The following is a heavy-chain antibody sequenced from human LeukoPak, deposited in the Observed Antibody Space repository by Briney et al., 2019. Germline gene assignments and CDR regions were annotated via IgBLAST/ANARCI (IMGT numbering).Heavy chain of an antibody. CDR2: IYEKGGTT. CDR3: AKDFRIGYSAHFDY. Sequence: GGSLRLSCVGSGFTFRSHAMSWVRQAPEKGLEFVSGIYEKGGTTYYADSVKGRFSISRDNSKNTLYLQMDSLRGEDTAVYYCAKDFRIGYSAHFDYWGQGALVTVSS. J-gene: IGHJ4*02. D-gene: IGHD2-21*01. CDR1: GFTFRSHA. V-gene: IGHV3-23*01.